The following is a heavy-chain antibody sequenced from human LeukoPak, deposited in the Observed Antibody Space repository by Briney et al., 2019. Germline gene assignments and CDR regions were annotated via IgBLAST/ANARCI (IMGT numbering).Heavy chain of an antibody. Sequence: ASVKVSCKASGYTFTGYYMHWVRQAPGQGLAWMGWINPNSGGTNYAQKFQGRVTMTRDTSISTAYMELSRLRSDDTAVYYCARDRSSLYGSATFDYWGQGTLVTVSS. D-gene: IGHD3-10*01. CDR3: ARDRSSLYGSATFDY. J-gene: IGHJ4*02. CDR1: GYTFTGYY. CDR2: INPNSGGT. V-gene: IGHV1-2*02.